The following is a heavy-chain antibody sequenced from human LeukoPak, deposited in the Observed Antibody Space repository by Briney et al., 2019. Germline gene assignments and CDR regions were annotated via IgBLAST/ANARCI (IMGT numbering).Heavy chain of an antibody. J-gene: IGHJ4*02. D-gene: IGHD1-26*01. CDR2: ISYDGSNK. CDR3: ARVRRIVGATTDPFDY. V-gene: IGHV3-30-3*01. Sequence: SCKASGGTFSSYAMHWVRQAPGKGLEWVAVISYDGSNKYYADSVKGRFTISRDNSKNTLYLQMNSLRAEDTAVYYCARVRRIVGATTDPFDYWGQGTLVTVSS. CDR1: GGTFSSYA.